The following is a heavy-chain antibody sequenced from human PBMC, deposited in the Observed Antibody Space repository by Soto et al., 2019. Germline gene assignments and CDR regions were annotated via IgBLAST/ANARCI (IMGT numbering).Heavy chain of an antibody. CDR3: AKGDTTMITDYYAMDV. CDR1: GFTFSSYA. J-gene: IGHJ6*02. D-gene: IGHD5-18*01. Sequence: VGSLRLSCAVSGFTFSSYAMTWVRQAPGKGLEWVSAISGSGGSEFYADSVKGRFTISRDNSKNTLYLQMKSLRAEDTALYYCAKGDTTMITDYYAMDVWGQGTTVTVSS. CDR2: ISGSGGSE. V-gene: IGHV3-23*01.